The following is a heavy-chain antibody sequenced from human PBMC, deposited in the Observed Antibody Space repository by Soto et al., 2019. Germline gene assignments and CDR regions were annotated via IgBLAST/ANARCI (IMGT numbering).Heavy chain of an antibody. D-gene: IGHD1-26*01. CDR2: IYYSGST. V-gene: IGHV4-61*01. J-gene: IGHJ5*02. CDR1: AGSVSIGSYY. CDR3: ERVQGRGSTERWFDH. Sequence: PSETLSLTCTVSAGSVSIGSYYWSGIRHPPGKGLEWIGHIYYSGSTNYNPSLKSRVTITVAASMNQCSLRLSSVAAAYTAVYYCERVQGRGSTERWFDHWGQGTLVTVSS.